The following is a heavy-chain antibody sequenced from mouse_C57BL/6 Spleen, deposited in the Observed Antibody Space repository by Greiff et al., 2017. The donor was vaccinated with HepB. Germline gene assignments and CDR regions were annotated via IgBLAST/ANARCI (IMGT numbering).Heavy chain of an antibody. Sequence: VQLQQSGPELVKPGASVKIPCKASGYTFTDYNMDWVKQSHGKSLEWIGDIYPNNGGTNYNQKFKGKATMTVDKSSSTAYMELRSLTSKDTAVYACARGDEYDDAWFAYWGQGTLVTVSA. D-gene: IGHD2-4*01. CDR3: ARGDEYDDAWFAY. CDR2: IYPNNGGT. CDR1: GYTFTDYN. V-gene: IGHV1-18*01. J-gene: IGHJ3*01.